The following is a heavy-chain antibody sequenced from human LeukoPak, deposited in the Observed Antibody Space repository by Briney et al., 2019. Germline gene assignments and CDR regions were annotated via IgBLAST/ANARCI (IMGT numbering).Heavy chain of an antibody. CDR2: ITSNGANM. CDR3: AREAYGSGNYPFDY. V-gene: IGHV3-21*01. Sequence: GGSLRLSCSASGLIFTKYYMNWVRQAPGKGLEWVSSITSNGANMYYADSVKGRFTISRDNAKNSLYLQMNSLRAEDTAVYYCAREAYGSGNYPFDYWGQGTLVTVSS. J-gene: IGHJ4*02. D-gene: IGHD3-10*01. CDR1: GLIFTKYY.